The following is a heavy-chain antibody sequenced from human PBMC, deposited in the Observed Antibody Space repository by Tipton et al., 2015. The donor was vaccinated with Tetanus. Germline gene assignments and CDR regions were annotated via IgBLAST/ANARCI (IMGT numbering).Heavy chain of an antibody. Sequence: TLSLTCTVSGGSVRSGDYSWNWIRQPPGKGLEWLAYVSYSGRTNSNYSLKSRITISQGTSKNQFSLSLTSVTAADTAVYYCARADYNLARKGPFDSWGQGTQVIVS. J-gene: IGHJ4*02. CDR1: GGSVRSGDYS. D-gene: IGHD5-12*01. CDR3: ARADYNLARKGPFDS. V-gene: IGHV4-61*08. CDR2: VSYSGRT.